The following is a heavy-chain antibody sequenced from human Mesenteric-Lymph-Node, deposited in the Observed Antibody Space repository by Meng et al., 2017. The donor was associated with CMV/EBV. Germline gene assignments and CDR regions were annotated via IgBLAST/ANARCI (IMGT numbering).Heavy chain of an antibody. CDR2: IYYSGST. V-gene: IGHV4-39*02. J-gene: IGHJ3*02. CDR3: ARDGAWELLLELGAFDI. D-gene: IGHD1-26*01. Sequence: SETLSLTCTVSGGSISSSSYYWGWIRQPPGKGLEWIGSIYYSGSTYYNPSLKSRVTISVDTSKNQFSLKLSSVTAADTAVYYCARDGAWELLLELGAFDIWGQGTMVTVSS. CDR1: GGSISSSSYY.